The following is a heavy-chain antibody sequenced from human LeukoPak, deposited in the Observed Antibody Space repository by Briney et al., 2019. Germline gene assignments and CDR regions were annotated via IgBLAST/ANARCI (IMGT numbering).Heavy chain of an antibody. Sequence: PGGSLRLSCAASGFTFSIYSMNWVRQAPGKGLEWVSSISSSSSYIYYADSVKGLFTISRDNAKNSLYLQMNSLRAEDTAVYYCAKGEKFSGSYLVDYWGQGTLVTVSS. CDR3: AKGEKFSGSYLVDY. J-gene: IGHJ4*02. V-gene: IGHV3-21*01. D-gene: IGHD1-26*01. CDR1: GFTFSIYS. CDR2: ISSSSSYI.